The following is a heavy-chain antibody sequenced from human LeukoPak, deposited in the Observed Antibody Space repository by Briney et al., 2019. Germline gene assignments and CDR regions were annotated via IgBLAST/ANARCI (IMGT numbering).Heavy chain of an antibody. CDR3: ARTGYSSSSIGY. V-gene: IGHV3-74*01. J-gene: IGHJ4*02. D-gene: IGHD6-13*01. CDR2: ISGSGSST. CDR1: GFTFSRFA. Sequence: GGSLRLSCAASGFTFSRFAMNWVRQAPGKGLEWVSGISGSGSSTSYADSVKGRFTISRDNAKNTLYLQMNSLRAEDTAVYYCARTGYSSSSIGYWGPGTLVTVSS.